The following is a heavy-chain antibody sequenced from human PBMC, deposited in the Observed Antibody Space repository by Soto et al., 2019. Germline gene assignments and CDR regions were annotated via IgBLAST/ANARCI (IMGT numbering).Heavy chain of an antibody. CDR2: NYYSGIT. V-gene: IGHV4-31*03. J-gene: IGHJ6*02. Sequence: LSLTCTVSGGSISSGGYYWTWIRQHPGKGLEWIGYNYYSGITYYNPSLKSRVTISLDTSKNQFSLKLSSVTAADTAVYYCARGSSIAGLYYGMDVWGQGNTVTVSS. CDR1: GGSISSGGYY. D-gene: IGHD6-6*01. CDR3: ARGSSIAGLYYGMDV.